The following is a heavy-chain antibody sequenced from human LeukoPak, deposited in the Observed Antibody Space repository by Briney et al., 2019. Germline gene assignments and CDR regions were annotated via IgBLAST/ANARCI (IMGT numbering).Heavy chain of an antibody. Sequence: SETLSLTCAVYGGSFGGYYWSWIRQSPGKGLEWIGEISHSGTTYYNPSLKSRVTISLDTSKNQFFLKLTPVTAADTAVYYCARGVSDQNWGQGTLVTVSS. J-gene: IGHJ4*02. CDR2: ISHSGTT. V-gene: IGHV4-34*01. CDR3: ARGVSDQN. CDR1: GGSFGGYY.